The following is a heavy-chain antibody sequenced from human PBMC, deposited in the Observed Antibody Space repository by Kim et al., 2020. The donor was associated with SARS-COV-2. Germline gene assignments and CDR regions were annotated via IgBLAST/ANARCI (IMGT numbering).Heavy chain of an antibody. V-gene: IGHV1-69*13. CDR1: GGTFSSYA. Sequence: SVKVFCKASGGTFSSYAISWVRQAPGQGLEWMGGIIPIFGTANYAQKFQGRVTITADESTSTAYMELSSLRSEDTAVYYCARYRGRGRPLDYWGQGTLVTVSS. CDR2: IIPIFGTA. CDR3: ARYRGRGRPLDY. D-gene: IGHD3-10*01. J-gene: IGHJ4*02.